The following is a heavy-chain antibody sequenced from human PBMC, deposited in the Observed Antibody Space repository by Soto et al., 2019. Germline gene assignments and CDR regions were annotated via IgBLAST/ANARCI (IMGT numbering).Heavy chain of an antibody. CDR2: ISGSGGST. CDR1: GFTFSTYA. CDR3: AKLLTMVRGIMSAFDI. V-gene: IGHV3-23*01. J-gene: IGHJ3*02. D-gene: IGHD3-10*01. Sequence: EVQLLESGGGLVQPGGSLRLSCAASGFTFSTYAMSWVRQAPGKGLEWVSVISGSGGSTYYADSVKGRFTFSRDNSKNTLYLQMNGLRAEDTAIYYCAKLLTMVRGIMSAFDIWGQETMYTVSS.